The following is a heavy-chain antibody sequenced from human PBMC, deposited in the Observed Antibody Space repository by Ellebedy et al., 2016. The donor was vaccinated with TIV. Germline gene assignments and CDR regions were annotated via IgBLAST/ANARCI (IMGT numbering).Heavy chain of an antibody. J-gene: IGHJ4*02. V-gene: IGHV3-7*03. D-gene: IGHD6-13*01. CDR1: GFTFNSYW. CDR3: ARDLIAAAANDREGD. Sequence: GESLKISCAASGFTFNSYWMNWVRQAPGKGLEWVANIKQDGSEKYYVDSVKGRFTISRDNAKKSLYLQMNSLRAEDTAVYYCARDLIAAAANDREGDWGQGTLVTVSS. CDR2: IKQDGSEK.